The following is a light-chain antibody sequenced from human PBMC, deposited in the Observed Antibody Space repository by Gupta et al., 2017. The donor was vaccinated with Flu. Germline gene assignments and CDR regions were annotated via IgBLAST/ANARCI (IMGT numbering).Light chain of an antibody. CDR1: TGGGTSGNY. Sequence: GTVTRTCGASTGGGTSGNYQYWGQQKPVHDHRKLIYDTSNTYSGTPARFSGSSVGGKAARTLAGAKPEDEDNYYCWPSDSGSWVFGGGTKLTVL. CDR2: DTS. J-gene: IGLJ3*02. CDR3: WPSDSGSWV. V-gene: IGLV7-46*01.